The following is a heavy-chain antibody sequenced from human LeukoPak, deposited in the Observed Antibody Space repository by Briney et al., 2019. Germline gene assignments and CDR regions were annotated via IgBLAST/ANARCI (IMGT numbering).Heavy chain of an antibody. D-gene: IGHD1-1*01. CDR3: AKYQLLNNNYWRDAFDF. J-gene: IGHJ3*01. CDR2: IKSDGSST. Sequence: GGSLRLSCAASGFTFSSYWMHWVRQAPGKGLVWVSRIKSDGSSTSYAGSVKGRFTISRDNAKNTLYLQMNSLRAEDTAVYYCAKYQLLNNNYWRDAFDFWGQGTMVTVSS. V-gene: IGHV3-74*01. CDR1: GFTFSSYW.